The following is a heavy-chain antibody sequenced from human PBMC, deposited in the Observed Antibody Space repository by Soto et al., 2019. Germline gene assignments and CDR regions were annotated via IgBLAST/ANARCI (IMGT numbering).Heavy chain of an antibody. Sequence: GESLKISCKGSGDGFTSYWIVWVRQGPGQRLEWMGWIGVGNGATQYSQNFRDRVTITRDTSASTVYMEVSSLKPEDTALYYCGREEHYTNTYYPAYWGQGPPVTVS. CDR3: GREEHYTNTYYPAY. V-gene: IGHV1-3*01. D-gene: IGHD3-3*01. J-gene: IGHJ4*02. CDR1: GDGFTSYW. CDR2: IGVGNGAT.